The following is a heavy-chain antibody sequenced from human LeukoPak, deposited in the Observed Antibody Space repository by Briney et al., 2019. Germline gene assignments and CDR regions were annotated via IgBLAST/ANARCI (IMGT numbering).Heavy chain of an antibody. CDR2: INSDGYSI. V-gene: IGHV3-74*01. CDR3: ARGEALAGTDY. D-gene: IGHD6-19*01. CDR1: GFTFSSYW. J-gene: IGHJ4*02. Sequence: GGSLRLSCAASGFTFSSYWMHWVRQAPGKGLMWVSRINSDGYSISYADSVKGRFTISRDNAKKTLYLQMNSLRVEDTAVHYCARGEALAGTDYWGQGTQVTVSS.